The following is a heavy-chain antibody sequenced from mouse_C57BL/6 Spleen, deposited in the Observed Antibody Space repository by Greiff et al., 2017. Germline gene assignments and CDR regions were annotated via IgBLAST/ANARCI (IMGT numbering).Heavy chain of an antibody. V-gene: IGHV5-6*01. Sequence: EVKVVESGGDLVKPGGSLKLSCAASGFTFSSYGMSWVRQTPDKRLEWVATISSGGSYTYYPDSVKGRFTISRDNDKNTLYLQMSSLKSEDTAMYYSARQGAPRNWYFDVWGTGTTVTVSS. CDR1: GFTFSSYG. J-gene: IGHJ1*03. CDR3: ARQGAPRNWYFDV. CDR2: ISSGGSYT.